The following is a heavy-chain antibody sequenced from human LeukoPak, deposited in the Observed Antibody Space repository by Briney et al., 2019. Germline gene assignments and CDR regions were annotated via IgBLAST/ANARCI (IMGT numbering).Heavy chain of an antibody. CDR2: INYDGRST. Sequence: TGGCLRLSCAASGFTFSSYWMHWVRQAPGKGLVWVSRINYDGRSTNYADSVKGRFTISRDNAENTLHLDMISLRAEDTAVYYCARGEEGFDPWGQGTLVTVSS. CDR3: ARGEEGFDP. J-gene: IGHJ5*02. V-gene: IGHV3-74*01. CDR1: GFTFSSYW.